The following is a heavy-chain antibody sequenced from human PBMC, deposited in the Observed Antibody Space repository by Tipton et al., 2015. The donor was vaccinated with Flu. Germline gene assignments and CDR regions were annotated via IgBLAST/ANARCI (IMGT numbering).Heavy chain of an antibody. CDR2: VYYTGST. CDR3: AAMRILTDYYSIRVAWFDP. CDR1: GGSIRGYY. Sequence: TLSLTCTVSGGSIRGYYWNWIRQFPGKGLEWIGFVYYTGSTNYKSSLKSRVTISTDTSTNQVSLKMNSVIAADTAVYYCAAMRILTDYYSIRVAWFDPWGQGMLVTVSS. V-gene: IGHV4-59*01. J-gene: IGHJ5*02. D-gene: IGHD3-9*01.